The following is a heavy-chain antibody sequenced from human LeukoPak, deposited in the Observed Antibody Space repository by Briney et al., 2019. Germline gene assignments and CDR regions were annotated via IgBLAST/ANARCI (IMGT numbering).Heavy chain of an antibody. CDR3: ARETYYYGSGSYLAYDY. J-gene: IGHJ4*02. CDR1: GFTFSSYA. D-gene: IGHD3-10*01. V-gene: IGHV3-30*04. Sequence: GGSLRLSCAASGFTFSSYAMHWVRQAPGKGLEWVAVISYDGSNKYYADSVKGRFTISRDNSKNTLYLQMNSLRAEDTAVYYCARETYYYGSGSYLAYDYWGQGTLVTVSS. CDR2: ISYDGSNK.